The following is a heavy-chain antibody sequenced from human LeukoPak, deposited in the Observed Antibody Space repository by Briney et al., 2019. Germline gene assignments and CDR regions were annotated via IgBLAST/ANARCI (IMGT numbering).Heavy chain of an antibody. CDR2: INGDGRNI. J-gene: IGHJ6*03. CDR1: GFTFSSYW. V-gene: IGHV3-74*01. D-gene: IGHD3-3*01. Sequence: GSLRLSCVASGFTFSSYWMHWVRQDPTKGLVWVSRINGDGRNINYADSVRGRFTISRDNAKNTLYLQMNTLRVEDTAVYYCARDGVHDFWSGYMYYHYHYMDVWGKGTTVTVSS. CDR3: ARDGVHDFWSGYMYYHYHYMDV.